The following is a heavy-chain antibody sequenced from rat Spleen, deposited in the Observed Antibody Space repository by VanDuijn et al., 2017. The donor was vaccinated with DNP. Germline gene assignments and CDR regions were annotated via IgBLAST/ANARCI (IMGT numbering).Heavy chain of an antibody. CDR2: MWYDGDT. Sequence: QVQLKESGPGLVQPSQTLSLTCTVSGFSLTTYSVSWVRQPSGKGPEWMGKMWYDGDTAYNSALKSRLTISRDTSKSQVFLKMNSLQSEDTAIYFCTRDRYYSGYAVDAWGQGTSVTVSS. CDR1: GFSLTTYS. CDR3: TRDRYYSGYAVDA. J-gene: IGHJ4*01. V-gene: IGHV2-15*01. D-gene: IGHD1-1*01.